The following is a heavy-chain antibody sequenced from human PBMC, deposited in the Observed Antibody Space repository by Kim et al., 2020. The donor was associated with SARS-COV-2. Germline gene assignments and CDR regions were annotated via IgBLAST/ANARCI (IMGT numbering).Heavy chain of an antibody. Sequence: SETLSLTCTVSGGSISSGGYYWSWIRQHPGKGLEWIGYIYYSGSTYYNPSLKSRVTISVDTSKNQFSLKLSSVTAADTAVYYCARCEIVVPAAHLSYGMDVWGQGTTVTVSS. CDR3: ARCEIVVPAAHLSYGMDV. D-gene: IGHD2-2*01. J-gene: IGHJ6*02. V-gene: IGHV4-31*03. CDR2: IYYSGST. CDR1: GGSISSGGYY.